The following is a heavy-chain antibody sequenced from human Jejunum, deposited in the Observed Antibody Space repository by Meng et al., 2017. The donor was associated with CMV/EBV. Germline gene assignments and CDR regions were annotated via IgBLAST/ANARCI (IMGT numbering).Heavy chain of an antibody. V-gene: IGHV1-18*01. CDR3: ARARLGGYCSSTSCADNWFDP. Sequence: QVLLVRSVAEVKKPGSLVKGSCKASGYTLTSYGISWVRQAPGQGLEWMGWISAYNGNTNYAQKLQGRVTMTTDTSTSTAYMELRSLRSDDTAVYYCARARLGGYCSSTSCADNWFDPWGQGTLVTVSS. J-gene: IGHJ5*02. CDR1: GYTLTSYG. D-gene: IGHD2-2*01. CDR2: ISAYNGNT.